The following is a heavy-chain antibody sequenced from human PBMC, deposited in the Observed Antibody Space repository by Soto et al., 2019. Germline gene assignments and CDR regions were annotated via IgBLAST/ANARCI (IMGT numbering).Heavy chain of an antibody. CDR1: GFTFSSYG. V-gene: IGHV3-30*18. CDR3: AKRYSGYVWNYGMDV. CDR2: ISYDGSNK. D-gene: IGHD5-12*01. J-gene: IGHJ6*02. Sequence: GGSLRLSCAASGFTFSSYGMHWVRQAPGKGLEWVAVISYDGSNKYYADSVKGRFTFSRDNSKNTLYLQMNSLRAEDTAVYYCAKRYSGYVWNYGMDVWGQGTTVTVSS.